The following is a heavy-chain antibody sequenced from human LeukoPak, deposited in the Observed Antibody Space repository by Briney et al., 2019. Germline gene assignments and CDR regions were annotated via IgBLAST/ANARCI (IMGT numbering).Heavy chain of an antibody. Sequence: EASVKVSCKASGYTFTKYGISWVRQAPGQGLEWMGGIIPIFGTANYAQKFQGRVTITTDESTSTAYMELSSLRSEDTAVYYCARDHGGTPISRYYYYYMDVWGKGTTVTVSS. CDR2: IIPIFGTA. V-gene: IGHV1-69*05. CDR1: GYTFTKYG. D-gene: IGHD1-26*01. CDR3: ARDHGGTPISRYYYYYMDV. J-gene: IGHJ6*03.